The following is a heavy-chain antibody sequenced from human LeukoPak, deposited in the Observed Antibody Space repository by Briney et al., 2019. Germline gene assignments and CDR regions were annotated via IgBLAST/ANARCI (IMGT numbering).Heavy chain of an antibody. V-gene: IGHV4-4*07. CDR1: GCTISSYY. CDR2: IYTSGSN. J-gene: IGHJ6*03. D-gene: IGHD4-23*01. Sequence: PSETLSLTCTASGCTISSYYWSWVRQAPGKGLEWIGRIYTSGSNNYNPSLKSRVTITVDTTNNKFLLMLSPMTDADAAMYYCAREVDDYGGYYYYHYFDVWGKGTTVTISS. CDR3: AREVDDYGGYYYYHYFDV.